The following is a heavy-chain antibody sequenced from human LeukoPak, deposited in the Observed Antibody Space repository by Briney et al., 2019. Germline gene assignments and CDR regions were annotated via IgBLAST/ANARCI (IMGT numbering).Heavy chain of an antibody. CDR3: ARGGAGTVDY. V-gene: IGHV1-8*03. D-gene: IGHD6-19*01. J-gene: IGHJ4*02. CDR2: MNPNSGNT. CDR1: GYTFTSYD. Sequence: ASVKVSCKSSGYTFTSYDINWVRQATGQGLEWMGWMNPNSGNTGYAQKFQGRVTITKNTSISTAYMELSSLRSQDTAVYYCARGGAGTVDYWGQGTLVTVSS.